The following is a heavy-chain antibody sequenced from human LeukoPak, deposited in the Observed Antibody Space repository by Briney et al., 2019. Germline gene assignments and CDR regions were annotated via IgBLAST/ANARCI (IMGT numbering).Heavy chain of an antibody. Sequence: SETLSLTCSVSGGSISTYFWSWIRQPPGKGLEWIGYIHDSGSTYYNPSLKSRVTISVDTSKNQFSLKLSSVTAADTAVYYCARRARYSSGNYYFDYWGQGTLVTVSS. CDR3: ARRARYSSGNYYFDY. V-gene: IGHV4-59*08. D-gene: IGHD6-19*01. CDR1: GGSISTYF. CDR2: IHDSGST. J-gene: IGHJ4*02.